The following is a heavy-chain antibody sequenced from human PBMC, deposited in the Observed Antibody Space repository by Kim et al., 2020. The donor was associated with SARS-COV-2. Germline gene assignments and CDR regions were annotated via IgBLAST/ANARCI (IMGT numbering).Heavy chain of an antibody. V-gene: IGHV3-21*06. CDR3: ARDPYSNGYYYYGMDV. D-gene: IGHD4-4*01. J-gene: IGHJ6*02. CDR2: ISSSSSYI. Sequence: GGSLRLSCAASGFTISSYSMNWVRQAPGKGLEWVSSISSSSSYIYHADSVKGRFAISRDNAKNALYLQMNSLRVEDTAVYYCARDPYSNGYYYYGMDVWGQGTTVTGSS. CDR1: GFTISSYS.